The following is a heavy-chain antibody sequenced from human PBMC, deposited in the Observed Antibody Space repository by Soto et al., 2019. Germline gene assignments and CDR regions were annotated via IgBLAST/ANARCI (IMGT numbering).Heavy chain of an antibody. V-gene: IGHV4-39*01. D-gene: IGHD3-9*01. CDR1: GGSIISNTYY. CDR2: MIHTGST. J-gene: IGHJ4*02. Sequence: QLQLQESGPGLVNPSETLSLICTVSGGSIISNTYYWGWIRQAPGKELEWIGSMIHTGSTYYNPSLKSRVTMSVDTSKNQFSLSLASVTAADTAVYYCARHFDYTNRWYDSQIEYWGQGTLVTVSS. CDR3: ARHFDYTNRWYDSQIEY.